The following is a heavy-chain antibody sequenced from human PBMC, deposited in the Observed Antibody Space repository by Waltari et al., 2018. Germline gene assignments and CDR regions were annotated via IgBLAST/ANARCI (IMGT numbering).Heavy chain of an antibody. CDR1: GFTFSLFW. CDR3: VRGSRGWSGIDY. Sequence: EVQLVESGGDLVQPGGSLRLSCAASGFTFSLFWLTWLRQVPGKGLEWVAKINDDGSAEFYVDSVRGRFSISRDRDKNTLSLQMNSLEVDDTAIYYCVRGSRGWSGIDYWGQGALVIVSS. J-gene: IGHJ4*02. D-gene: IGHD6-19*01. CDR2: INDDGSAE. V-gene: IGHV3-7*04.